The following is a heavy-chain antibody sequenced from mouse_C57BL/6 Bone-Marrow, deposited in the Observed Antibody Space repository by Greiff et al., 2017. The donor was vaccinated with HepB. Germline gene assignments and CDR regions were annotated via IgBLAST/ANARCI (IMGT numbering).Heavy chain of an antibody. CDR2: ISSGGSYT. V-gene: IGHV5-6*01. Sequence: EVQLQQSGGDLVKPGGSLKLSCAASGFTFSSYGMSWVRQTPDKRLEWVATISSGGSYTYYPDSVKGRFTISRDNAKNTLYLKMSSLKSEDTAMYYGARHDYDGRGRYYFDYWGQGTTLTVSS. CDR3: ARHDYDGRGRYYFDY. CDR1: GFTFSSYG. D-gene: IGHD2-4*01. J-gene: IGHJ2*01.